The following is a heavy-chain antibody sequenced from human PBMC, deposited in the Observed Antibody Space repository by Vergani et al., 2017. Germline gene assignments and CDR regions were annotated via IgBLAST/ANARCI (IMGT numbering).Heavy chain of an antibody. Sequence: QVQVVQSGAEVKKSGASVKVSCKASGYTFTSYDINWVRQATGQGLEWMGWMNPNSGNTGYAQKFQGRVTMTRNTSISTAYMELSSLRSEDTAVYYCARGRWIYRGFDYWGQGTLVTVSS. CDR2: MNPNSGNT. J-gene: IGHJ4*02. D-gene: IGHD4-23*01. V-gene: IGHV1-8*01. CDR1: GYTFTSYD. CDR3: ARGRWIYRGFDY.